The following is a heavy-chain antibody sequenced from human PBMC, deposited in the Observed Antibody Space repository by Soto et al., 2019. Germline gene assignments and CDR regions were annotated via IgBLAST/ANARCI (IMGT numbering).Heavy chain of an antibody. J-gene: IGHJ4*02. CDR3: ARPPGYVTDWYYFDT. D-gene: IGHD3-9*01. CDR2: LSPTTGGT. Sequence: ASVKVSCKTSGNTLTSFYIHWVRQAPGQGLEWVGRLSPTTGGTNYAQHFQGRVTVTWDMSTFTAYMELSSLIYEDTAVYYCARPPGYVTDWYYFDTWGKGPQVTVSS. CDR1: GNTLTSFY. V-gene: IGHV1-2*02.